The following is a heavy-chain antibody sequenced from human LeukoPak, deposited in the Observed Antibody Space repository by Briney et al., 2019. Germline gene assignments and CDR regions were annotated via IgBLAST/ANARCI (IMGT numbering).Heavy chain of an antibody. CDR1: GGSFSGYY. D-gene: IGHD2-15*01. CDR2: INHSGST. CDR3: ARGHYLRYCSGGSCFHGPYYYYYGMDV. V-gene: IGHV4-34*01. J-gene: IGHJ6*02. Sequence: SETLSLTCAVYGGSFSGYYWSWIRQPPGKGLEWIGEINHSGSTNYNPSLKSRVTISVDTSKNQFSLKLSSVTAADTAVYYRARGHYLRYCSGGSCFHGPYYYYYGMDVWGQGTTVTVSS.